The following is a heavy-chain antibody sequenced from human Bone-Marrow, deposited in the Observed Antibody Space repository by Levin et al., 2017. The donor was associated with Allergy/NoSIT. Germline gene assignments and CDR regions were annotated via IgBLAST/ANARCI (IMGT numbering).Heavy chain of an antibody. CDR1: GYTFTGYY. D-gene: IGHD2-2*01. J-gene: IGHJ6*03. CDR2: INPNSGGT. Sequence: GESLKISCKASGYTFTGYYMHWVRQAPGQGLEWMGWINPNSGGTNYAQKFQGRVTMTRDTSISTAYMELSRLRSDDTAVYYCARRYCSSTSCYANMDVWGKGTTVTVSS. V-gene: IGHV1-2*02. CDR3: ARRYCSSTSCYANMDV.